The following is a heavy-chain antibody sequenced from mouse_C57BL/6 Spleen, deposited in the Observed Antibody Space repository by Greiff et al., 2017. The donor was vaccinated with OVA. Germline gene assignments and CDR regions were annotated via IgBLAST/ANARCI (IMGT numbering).Heavy chain of an antibody. Sequence: VQLQQSGAELVRPGASVTLSCKASGYTFTDYEMHWVKQTPVHGLEWIGAIDPETGGTAYNQKFKGKAILTADKSSSTAYMELRSLTSEDSAVYYCTRHDEFAYWGQGTLVTVSA. V-gene: IGHV1-15*01. D-gene: IGHD2-12*01. CDR3: TRHDEFAY. CDR2: IDPETGGT. J-gene: IGHJ3*01. CDR1: GYTFTDYE.